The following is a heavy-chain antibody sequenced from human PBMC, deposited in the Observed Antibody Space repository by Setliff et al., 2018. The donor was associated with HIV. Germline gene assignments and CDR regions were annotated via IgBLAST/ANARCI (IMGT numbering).Heavy chain of an antibody. CDR2: INTNTGSP. CDR1: GYKFTGHH. J-gene: IGHJ6*03. Sequence: ASVKVSCKASGYKFTGHHIQWMRQAPGQGLEWMGWINTNTGSPTYARGFTGRFVFSLDTSISTTYLQINSLEAEDTAVYYCTRDLTRTVMTREGPSYYYYYMDVWGKGTTVTVSS. V-gene: IGHV7-4-1*02. D-gene: IGHD2-21*02. CDR3: TRDLTRTVMTREGPSYYYYYMDV.